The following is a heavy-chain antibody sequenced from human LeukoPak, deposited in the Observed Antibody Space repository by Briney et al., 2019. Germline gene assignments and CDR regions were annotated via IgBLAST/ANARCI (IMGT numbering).Heavy chain of an antibody. CDR1: GYTFTGYY. CDR2: INPNSGGT. CDR3: ARAKTADDSSGYNYYYYYMDV. D-gene: IGHD3-22*01. Sequence: ASVKVSCKASGYTFTGYYMHWVRQAPGQGLEWMGWINPNSGGTNYAQKFQGRVTMTRDTSISTAYMELSRLRSDDTAVYYCARAKTADDSSGYNYYYYYMDVWGKGTTVTVSS. J-gene: IGHJ6*03. V-gene: IGHV1-2*02.